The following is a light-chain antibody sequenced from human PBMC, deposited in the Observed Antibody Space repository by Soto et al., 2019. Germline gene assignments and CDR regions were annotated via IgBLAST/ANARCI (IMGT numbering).Light chain of an antibody. Sequence: EIVLTQSPGTLSLSPGERATLSCRASQSVSSSYLAWYQQKPGQAPRLLIYGASSRATGIPDRFSGSGSGTDFTINISRLEPEDFAVYYCQQYGSSPATFGPGTKVDIK. CDR2: GAS. J-gene: IGKJ3*01. CDR3: QQYGSSPAT. CDR1: QSVSSSY. V-gene: IGKV3-20*01.